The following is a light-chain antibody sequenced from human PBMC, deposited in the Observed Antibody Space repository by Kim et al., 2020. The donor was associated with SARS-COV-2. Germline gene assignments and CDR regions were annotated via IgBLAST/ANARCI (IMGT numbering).Light chain of an antibody. CDR2: EDN. CDR3: QSYDSSNVV. CDR1: SGSIAGNF. J-gene: IGLJ2*01. Sequence: NFMLTQPHSVSESPGKTVTISCTRSSGSIAGNFVQWYQQRPVSAPTTVIYEDNQRPSGVPDRFSGSIDSSSNSASLTISGLRTEDEADYSCQSYDSSNVVFGGGTQLTVL. V-gene: IGLV6-57*04.